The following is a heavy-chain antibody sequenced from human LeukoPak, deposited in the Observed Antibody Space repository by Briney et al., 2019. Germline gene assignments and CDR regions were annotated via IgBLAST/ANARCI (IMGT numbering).Heavy chain of an antibody. V-gene: IGHV4-59*01. CDR1: GGSISSYY. J-gene: IGHJ4*02. Sequence: SETLSLTCTVSGGSISSYYWSWIRQPPGKGLEWIGYIYYSGSTNYNPSLKSRVTISVDTSKNQFSLKLSSVTAADTAVYYCARAFLAGSIDYWGQGTLVTVSS. D-gene: IGHD2/OR15-2a*01. CDR2: IYYSGST. CDR3: ARAFLAGSIDY.